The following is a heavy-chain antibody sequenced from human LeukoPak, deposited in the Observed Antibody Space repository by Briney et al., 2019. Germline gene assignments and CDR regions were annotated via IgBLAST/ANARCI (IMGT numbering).Heavy chain of an antibody. CDR3: ARHYEYYDFWSGDWGFDY. Sequence: SETLSLTCAVSGYSISSGYYWGWIRQPPGKGLEWIGSIYRSGSTYYNPSLKSRVTISVDTSKNQFSLKLSSVTAADTAVYYCARHYEYYDFWSGDWGFDYWGQGTLVTVSS. CDR2: IYRSGST. D-gene: IGHD3-3*01. CDR1: GYSISSGYY. J-gene: IGHJ4*02. V-gene: IGHV4-38-2*01.